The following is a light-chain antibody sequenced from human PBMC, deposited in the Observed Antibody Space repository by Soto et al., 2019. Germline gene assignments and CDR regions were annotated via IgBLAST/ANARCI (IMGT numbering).Light chain of an antibody. CDR1: QGINSY. V-gene: IGKV1-8*01. CDR3: QQYYSYPRT. CDR2: AAS. J-gene: IGKJ1*01. Sequence: AIRMTQSPSSFSASTGDRVTITCRASQGINSYLAWYQQKPGKAPKLLIYAASTLQSGVPSRFSGSGSGTDFTLTISCLQSKDFATYYCQQYYSYPRTFGQGTKVEIK.